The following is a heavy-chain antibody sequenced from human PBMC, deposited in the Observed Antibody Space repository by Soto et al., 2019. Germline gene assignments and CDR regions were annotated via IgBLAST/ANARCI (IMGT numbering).Heavy chain of an antibody. Sequence: EVQLLESGGGLVQPGGSLRLSCAASRFTFSTYGMSWVRQAPGKGLEWVSDISGSGGNTYYADSVKGRFTISRDNSKNTLYLQMNSLGAEDTAVYYCAKSAMIRGGGWFDPWGQGTLVTVSS. CDR2: ISGSGGNT. CDR3: AKSAMIRGGGWFDP. J-gene: IGHJ5*02. V-gene: IGHV3-23*01. D-gene: IGHD3-10*01. CDR1: RFTFSTYG.